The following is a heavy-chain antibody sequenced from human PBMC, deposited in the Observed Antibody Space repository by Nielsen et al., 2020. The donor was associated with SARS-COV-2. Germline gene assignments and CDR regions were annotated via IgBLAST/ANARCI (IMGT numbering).Heavy chain of an antibody. J-gene: IGHJ4*02. CDR3: AKDLEMATIQDY. D-gene: IGHD5-24*01. Sequence: SLKISCAASGFIFDDYAMHWVRQAPGKGLEWVSGISWNGGSIGYADSVQGRFTISRDNPKNTLYLQMNSLRAEDTAVYYCAKDLEMATIQDYWGQGTLVTVSS. CDR2: ISWNGGSI. CDR1: GFIFDDYA. V-gene: IGHV3-9*01.